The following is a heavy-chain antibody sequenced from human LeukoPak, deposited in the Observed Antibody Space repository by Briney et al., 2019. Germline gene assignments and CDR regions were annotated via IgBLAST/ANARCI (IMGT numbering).Heavy chain of an antibody. CDR3: AKARRWSTIGYFQH. V-gene: IGHV3-23*01. D-gene: IGHD4-23*01. CDR2: ISGGT. J-gene: IGHJ1*01. Sequence: GGSLRLSCAASGFSFSSYAMSWVRQAPGKGLEWVSTISGGTYYADPVKGRFTISRDNSKNTLYLQRNSLRGVDTAVYYCAKARRWSTIGYFQHWGQGTLVTVSS. CDR1: GFSFSSYA.